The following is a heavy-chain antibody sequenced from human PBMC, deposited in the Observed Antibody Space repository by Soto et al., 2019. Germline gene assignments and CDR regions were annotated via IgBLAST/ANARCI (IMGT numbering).Heavy chain of an antibody. CDR2: MWYDGSNK. V-gene: IGHV3-33*01. D-gene: IGHD6-19*01. J-gene: IGHJ4*02. CDR3: ARDEGDSGWFYFDY. Sequence: QVQLVESGGGVVQPGRSLRLSCAASGFTFSSYGMHWVRQAPGKGLEWVAVMWYDGSNKYYADSVKGRFTISRDNSRTTLYLQMNSLRAEDTAVYYWARDEGDSGWFYFDYWGQGTLVTVSS. CDR1: GFTFSSYG.